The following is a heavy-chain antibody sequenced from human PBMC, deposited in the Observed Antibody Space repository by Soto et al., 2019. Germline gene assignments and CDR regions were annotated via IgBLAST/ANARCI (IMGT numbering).Heavy chain of an antibody. CDR3: ARDDSDSSGYYLLFDY. D-gene: IGHD3-22*01. Sequence: ASVKVSCKASGYTFTSYGISWVRQATGQGLEWMGWMNPNSGNTDYAQKFQGRVTMTRNTSIRTAYMELSSLRSEDTAVYYCARDDSDSSGYYLLFDYWGQGTLVTVSS. J-gene: IGHJ4*02. CDR2: MNPNSGNT. CDR1: GYTFTSYG. V-gene: IGHV1-8*02.